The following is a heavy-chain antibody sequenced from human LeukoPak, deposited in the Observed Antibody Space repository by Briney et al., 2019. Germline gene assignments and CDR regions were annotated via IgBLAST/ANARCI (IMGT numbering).Heavy chain of an antibody. J-gene: IGHJ4*02. CDR1: GFTFNTYW. CDR2: IKEDGSQK. V-gene: IGHV3-7*01. CDR3: AIDGFSSVINF. D-gene: IGHD3-10*01. Sequence: GGSLRLSCAASGFTFNTYWMSWVRQTPGKGLEWVANIKEDGSQKNYVDSVRGRFTISRDNAKNSLYLQMNSLRAEDTAVYYCAIDGFSSVINFWGQATLVTVPS.